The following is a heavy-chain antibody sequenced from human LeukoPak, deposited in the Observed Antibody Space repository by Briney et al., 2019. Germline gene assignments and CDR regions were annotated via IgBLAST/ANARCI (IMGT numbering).Heavy chain of an antibody. Sequence: PSQTLSLTCTVSGGSISSGGYYWSWIRQHPGKGLEWIGEINHSGSTNYNPSLKSRVTISVDTSKNQFSLKLSSVTAEDTAVYYCARYIAASDYFDYWGQGTLVTVSS. CDR2: INHSGST. CDR3: ARYIAASDYFDY. J-gene: IGHJ4*02. CDR1: GGSISSGGYY. V-gene: IGHV4-31*03. D-gene: IGHD6-6*01.